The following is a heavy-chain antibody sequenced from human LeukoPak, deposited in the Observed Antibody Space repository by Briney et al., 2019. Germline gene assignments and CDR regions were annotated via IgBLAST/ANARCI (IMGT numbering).Heavy chain of an antibody. CDR1: GFTFSSYW. V-gene: IGHV3-7*01. D-gene: IGHD3-22*01. J-gene: IGHJ4*02. Sequence: GSLRLSCAASGFTFSSYWMSWVRQAPGKGLEWVANIKQDGSEKYYVDSVKGRFTISRDNAKNSLYLQMNSLRAEDTAVYYCARAPRYYYDSSGYRSPLDYWGQGTLVTVSS. CDR3: ARAPRYYYDSSGYRSPLDY. CDR2: IKQDGSEK.